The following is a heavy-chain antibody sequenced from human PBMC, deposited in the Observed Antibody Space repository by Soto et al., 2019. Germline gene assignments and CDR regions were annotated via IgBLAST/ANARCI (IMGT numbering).Heavy chain of an antibody. V-gene: IGHV4-34*10. CDR2: INHSGST. J-gene: IGHJ4*02. CDR1: GGSFSGYY. Sequence: SETLSLTCAVYGGSFSGYYWSWIRQPPGKGLEWIGEINHSGSTYYADSVKGRFTISRDNSKNTLYLQMNSLRAEDTAVYYCAKDLNNGSGSADFDYWGQGTLVTVSS. CDR3: AKDLNNGSGSADFDY. D-gene: IGHD3-10*01.